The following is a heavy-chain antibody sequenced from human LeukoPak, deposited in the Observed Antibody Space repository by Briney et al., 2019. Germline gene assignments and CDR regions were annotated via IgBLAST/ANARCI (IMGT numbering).Heavy chain of an antibody. V-gene: IGHV3-23*01. CDR3: AKDVGIVLMVYPLPDY. Sequence: GGSLRLSCAASGFTFSSYAMSWVRQAPGKGLEWVSAISGSGGSTYYADSAKGRFTISRDNSKNTLYLQMNSLRAEDTAVYYCAKDVGIVLMVYPLPDYWGQGTLVTVSS. CDR2: ISGSGGST. D-gene: IGHD2-8*01. CDR1: GFTFSSYA. J-gene: IGHJ4*02.